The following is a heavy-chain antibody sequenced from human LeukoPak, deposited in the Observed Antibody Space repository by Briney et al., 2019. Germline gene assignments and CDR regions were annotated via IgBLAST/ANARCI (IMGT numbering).Heavy chain of an antibody. CDR3: ARGNPVLLDY. CDR1: GFTFSSYA. Sequence: GGSLRLSCAASGFTFSSYAMHWVRQAPGKGLEWVAVISYDGSNKYYADSVKGRFTISRDNSKNTLYLQMNSLRAEDTAVYYCARGNPVLLDYWGQGTLVTVSS. J-gene: IGHJ4*02. V-gene: IGHV3-30-3*01. CDR2: ISYDGSNK.